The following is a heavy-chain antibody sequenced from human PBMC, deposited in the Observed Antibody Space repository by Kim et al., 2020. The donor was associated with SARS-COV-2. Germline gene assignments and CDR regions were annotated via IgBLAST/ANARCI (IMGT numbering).Heavy chain of an antibody. J-gene: IGHJ3*02. V-gene: IGHV3-9*01. CDR2: ISWNSGSI. D-gene: IGHD1-1*01. CDR1: GFTFDDYA. Sequence: GGSLRLSCAASGFTFDDYAMHWVRQAPGKGLEWVSGISWNSGSIGYADSVKGRFTISRDNAKNSLYLQMNSLRAEDTALYYCAKDINVLERPPTVANAFDIWGQGTMVTVSS. CDR3: AKDINVLERPPTVANAFDI.